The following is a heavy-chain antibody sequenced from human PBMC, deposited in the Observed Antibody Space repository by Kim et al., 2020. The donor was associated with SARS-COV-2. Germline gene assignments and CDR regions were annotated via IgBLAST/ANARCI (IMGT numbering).Heavy chain of an antibody. D-gene: IGHD3-10*01. CDR2: IYHSGST. J-gene: IGHJ6*02. CDR1: GGSISSSNW. V-gene: IGHV4-4*02. Sequence: SETLSLTRAVSGGSISSSNWWSWVRQPPGKGLEWIGEIYHSGSTNYNPSLKSRVTISVDKSKNQFSLKLSSVTAADTAVYYCARGGVRGVGAYYGMDVWGQGTTVTVSS. CDR3: ARGGVRGVGAYYGMDV.